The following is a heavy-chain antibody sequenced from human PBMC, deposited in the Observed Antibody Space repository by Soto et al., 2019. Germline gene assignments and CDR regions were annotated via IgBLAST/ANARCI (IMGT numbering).Heavy chain of an antibody. V-gene: IGHV3-74*01. CDR3: TRDGSMAGPDIDL. CDR1: GFNFRNYW. J-gene: IGHJ5*02. D-gene: IGHD6-6*01. Sequence: PGGSLRLSCAASGFNFRNYWMHWVRQVPGKGLVWVSRIDGYGRGPTYADSVKGRFTISRDNAKNTLYLQMSSLRAEDTAVYYCTRDGSMAGPDIDLWGQGTLVTVSS. CDR2: IDGYGRGP.